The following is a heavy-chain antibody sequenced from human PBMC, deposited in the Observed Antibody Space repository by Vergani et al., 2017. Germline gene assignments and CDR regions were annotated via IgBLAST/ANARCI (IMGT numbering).Heavy chain of an antibody. CDR3: ARDGGNIVVVPAPDAFDI. CDR2: IWYDGSNN. D-gene: IGHD2-2*01. CDR1: GFTFSSYG. Sequence: QVQLVESGGGVVQPGRSLRLSCAASGFTFSSYGMHWVRQAPGKGLEWVAVIWYDGSNNYYADSVKGRFTISRANSKNTLYLQMNRLRAEDTAVYYCARDGGNIVVVPAPDAFDIWGQGTMVTVSS. J-gene: IGHJ3*02. V-gene: IGHV3-33*01.